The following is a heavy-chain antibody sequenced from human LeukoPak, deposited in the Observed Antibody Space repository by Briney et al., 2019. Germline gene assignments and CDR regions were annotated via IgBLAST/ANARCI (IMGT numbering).Heavy chain of an antibody. CDR2: INSDGSST. Sequence: GGSLRLSCAASGFTFSTYWMHWVRQAPGKGLVWVSRINSDGSSTDYAESVKGRFTISRDNAKNSLYLQMNSLRAEDTAVYYCARDPVVGATSGAFDIWGQGTMVTVSS. CDR1: GFTFSTYW. D-gene: IGHD1-26*01. J-gene: IGHJ3*02. V-gene: IGHV3-74*01. CDR3: ARDPVVGATSGAFDI.